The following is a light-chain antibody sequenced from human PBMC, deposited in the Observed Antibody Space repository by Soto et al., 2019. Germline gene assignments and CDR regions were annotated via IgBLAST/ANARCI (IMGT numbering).Light chain of an antibody. J-gene: IGKJ4*01. Sequence: EIVLTQSPGTLSLSPGERATLPCRASQSVSSSYLAWYQQKPGQAPRLLIYGASSRATGIPDRFSGSGSGTDFTLTISRLEPEDFAVYYCQQYGSSLLTFGGGTKVDIK. V-gene: IGKV3-20*01. CDR3: QQYGSSLLT. CDR1: QSVSSSY. CDR2: GAS.